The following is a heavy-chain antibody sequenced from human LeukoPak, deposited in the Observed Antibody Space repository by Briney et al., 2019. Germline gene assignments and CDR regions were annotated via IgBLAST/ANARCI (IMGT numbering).Heavy chain of an antibody. Sequence: PGGALRLSCAPSVFTFSSYVTHLVRDAPGKGLKYVSAISSNGGNTYYANSVEGRFTISRDNSKNTLYLQMGSLRAEDMAVYYCARVYRSSWYGNFDYWGQGTLLTVSS. V-gene: IGHV3-64*01. J-gene: IGHJ4*02. CDR2: ISSNGGNT. D-gene: IGHD6-13*01. CDR3: ARVYRSSWYGNFDY. CDR1: VFTFSSYV.